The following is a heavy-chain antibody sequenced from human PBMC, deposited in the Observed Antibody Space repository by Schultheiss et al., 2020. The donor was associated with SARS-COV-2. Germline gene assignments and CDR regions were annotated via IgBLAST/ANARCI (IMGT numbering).Heavy chain of an antibody. CDR2: IRSKANSYAT. CDR1: GFTFSGSA. D-gene: IGHD2-15*01. J-gene: IGHJ4*02. CDR3: ARRDGWQPLPYDY. V-gene: IGHV3-73*01. Sequence: GGSLRLSCAASGFTFSGSAMHWVRQASGKGLEWVGRIRSKANSYATAYAASVKGRFTISRDNAKNSLYLQMNSLRAEDTAVYYCARRDGWQPLPYDYWGQGTLVTVSS.